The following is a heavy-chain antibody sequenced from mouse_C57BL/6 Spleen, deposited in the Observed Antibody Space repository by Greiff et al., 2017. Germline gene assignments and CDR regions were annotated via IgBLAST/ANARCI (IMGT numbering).Heavy chain of an antibody. CDR2: IWSGGST. V-gene: IGHV2-2*01. J-gene: IGHJ4*01. CDR1: GFSLTSYG. Sequence: QVQLKQSGPGLVQPSQSLSITCTVSGFSLTSYGVHWVRQSPGKGLEWLGVIWSGGSTDYNAAFISRLSISKDNSKSQVFFKMNSLQADDTAIYYCARETGTEYYAMDYWGQGTSVTVSS. D-gene: IGHD4-1*01. CDR3: ARETGTEYYAMDY.